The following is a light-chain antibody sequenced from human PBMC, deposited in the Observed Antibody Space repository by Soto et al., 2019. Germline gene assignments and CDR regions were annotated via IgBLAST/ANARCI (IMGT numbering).Light chain of an antibody. CDR2: AAS. CDR1: QDIRSE. J-gene: IGKJ1*01. Sequence: AIQMTQSPSSLSASVGGRVTITCRASQDIRSELGWYQQKPGKAPNLLIYAASTLQSGVPSRFSGSGSGTDFTLTISSLQPEDFATYYCLHDYNYPRTFGQGTKVEIK. CDR3: LHDYNYPRT. V-gene: IGKV1-6*01.